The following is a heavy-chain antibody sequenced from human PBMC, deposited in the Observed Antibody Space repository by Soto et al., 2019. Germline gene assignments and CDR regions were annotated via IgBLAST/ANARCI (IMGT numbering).Heavy chain of an antibody. CDR2: MNPNSGNT. V-gene: IGHV1-8*01. Sequence: QVQLVQSGAEVKKPGASVKVSCKASGYTFTSYDINWVRQATGQGLEWMGWMNPNSGNTGYAQKFQGRVTMTRNTSISTAYMELSSLRSEDTAVYYCARGGFGYCTNGVCYTGSIDPWGQGTLVTVSS. D-gene: IGHD2-8*01. CDR1: GYTFTSYD. CDR3: ARGGFGYCTNGVCYTGSIDP. J-gene: IGHJ5*02.